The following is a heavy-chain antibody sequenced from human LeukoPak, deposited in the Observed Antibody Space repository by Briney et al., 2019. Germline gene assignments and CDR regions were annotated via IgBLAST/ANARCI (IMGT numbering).Heavy chain of an antibody. CDR2: MYISGSP. Sequence: SESLSLTWRVSGGSISRYYWTWVRQPPGEGLGWIGYMYISGSPNYHPSLKSRVTISIDTSKTQFSLILSSVTASDTAIYYCARRAGSYLGYWYFDLWGRGTLVTVSS. CDR3: ARRAGSYLGYWYFDL. D-gene: IGHD1-26*01. CDR1: GGSISRYY. J-gene: IGHJ2*01. V-gene: IGHV4-4*09.